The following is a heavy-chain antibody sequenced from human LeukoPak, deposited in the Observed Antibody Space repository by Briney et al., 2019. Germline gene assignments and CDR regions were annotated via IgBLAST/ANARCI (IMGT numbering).Heavy chain of an antibody. D-gene: IGHD2-21*02. J-gene: IGHJ4*02. CDR2: INAGNGNT. V-gene: IGHV1-3*01. CDR1: VYTFTSYA. Sequence: ASVKVSCKASVYTFTSYAMHWVRQAPGQRLEWMGWINAGNGNTKFSQKFQGRVTITRDTSASTAYMELSSLRSEDSAIYYCARTARVVTAILYYFDYWGQGTLVTVSS. CDR3: ARTARVVTAILYYFDY.